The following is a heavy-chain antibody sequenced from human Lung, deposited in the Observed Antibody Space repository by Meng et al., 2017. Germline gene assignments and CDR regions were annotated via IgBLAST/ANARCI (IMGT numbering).Heavy chain of an antibody. V-gene: IGHV4-34*01. CDR3: ARGPTTMAHDFDY. Sequence: QGRLQHVGAGLLKPSETLSLTCVVSGGSFSDYYWSWIRQPPGKGLEWIGEINHSGSTNYNPSLESRATISVDTSQNNLSLKLSSVTAADSAVYYCARGPTTMAHDFDYWGQGTLVTVSS. CDR2: INHSGST. J-gene: IGHJ4*02. D-gene: IGHD4-11*01. CDR1: GGSFSDYY.